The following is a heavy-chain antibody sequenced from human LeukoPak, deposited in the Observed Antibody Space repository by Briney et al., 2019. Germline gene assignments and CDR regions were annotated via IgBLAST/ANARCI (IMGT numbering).Heavy chain of an antibody. CDR2: IIPIFGTA. J-gene: IGHJ6*03. V-gene: IGHV1-69*05. D-gene: IGHD5-12*01. CDR3: ARGKIVATRSYYYYYYMDV. CDR1: GGTFSSYA. Sequence: GASVKVSCKASGGTFSSYAISWVRQAPGQGLEWMGGIIPIFGTANYAQKFQGRVTITTDESTSTAYMELSSLRSEDTAVYYCARGKIVATRSYYYYYYMDVWGKGTTVIVSS.